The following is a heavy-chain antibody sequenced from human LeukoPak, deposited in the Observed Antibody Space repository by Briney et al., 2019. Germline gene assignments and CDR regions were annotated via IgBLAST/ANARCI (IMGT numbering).Heavy chain of an antibody. V-gene: IGHV3-48*01. CDR3: ATYPSEVTTGWGRWFDH. CDR1: GFTFSSFN. Sequence: PGGSLRLSCSASGFTFSSFNMNWVRHTPGRGLEWVSYISGSSGSSYYADSVKGRFTISRDNAKNSLYLQMNSLRGEDTAVYYCATYPSEVTTGWGRWFDHWGQGTLVTVSS. CDR2: ISGSSGSS. J-gene: IGHJ5*02. D-gene: IGHD1-1*01.